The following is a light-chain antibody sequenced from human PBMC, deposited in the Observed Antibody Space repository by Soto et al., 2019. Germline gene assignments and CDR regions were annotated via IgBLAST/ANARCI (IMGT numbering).Light chain of an antibody. J-gene: IGKJ4*01. V-gene: IGKV3-20*01. CDR2: GAS. Sequence: EIVLTQSPGTLSLSPGERATLSCRASQSVSNNYLAWYQQKPGQAPRRLIYGASSTATGIPDRFSGSGSGTDFTVTISRLEPEDFAVYYCQQYGSSPLTFGGGIKVEIK. CDR1: QSVSNNY. CDR3: QQYGSSPLT.